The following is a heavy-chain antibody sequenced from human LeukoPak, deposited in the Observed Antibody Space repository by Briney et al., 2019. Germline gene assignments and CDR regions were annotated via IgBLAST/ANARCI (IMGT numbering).Heavy chain of an antibody. CDR3: VRVGYCSGGICYGLDY. CDR1: GFTFSSYW. D-gene: IGHD2-15*01. J-gene: IGHJ4*02. V-gene: IGHV3-74*01. Sequence: GGSLRLSCAASGFTFSSYWMHWVRQVPGKGLVWVSRINSDGSSTSYAASVKGRFTISRDNAKNTLYLQMNGLRADDTAVYYCVRVGYCSGGICYGLDYWGQGTVVTVS. CDR2: INSDGSST.